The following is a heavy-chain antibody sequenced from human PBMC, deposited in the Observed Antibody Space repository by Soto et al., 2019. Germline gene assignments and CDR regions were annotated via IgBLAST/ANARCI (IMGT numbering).Heavy chain of an antibody. CDR1: GGSFSSSNW. CDR2: IYHSGST. V-gene: IGHV4-4*02. J-gene: IGHJ6*02. Sequence: QVQLQQWGAGLLKPSETLSLTCAVYGGSFSSSNWWSWVRQPPGKGLEWIGEIYHSGSTNYNPSLKSRVTISVDKSKNQFSLKLGSVTAGDTAVYYCARLEHDSYGMDVWGQGTTVTVSS. CDR3: ARLEHDSYGMDV. D-gene: IGHD2-21*02.